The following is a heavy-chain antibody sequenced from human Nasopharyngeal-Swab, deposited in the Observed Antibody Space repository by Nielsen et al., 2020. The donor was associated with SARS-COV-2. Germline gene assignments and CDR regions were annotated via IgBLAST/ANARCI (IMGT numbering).Heavy chain of an antibody. CDR3: AKDSIRYYYDASGAFDI. CDR2: ISGSGGST. V-gene: IGHV3-23*01. J-gene: IGHJ3*02. D-gene: IGHD3-22*01. Sequence: VRQPPGKGLEWVSAISGSGGSTYYAASVKGRFTISRDNSKNTLYLQMNSLRAEDTAVYYCAKDSIRYYYDASGAFDIWGQGTMVTVSS.